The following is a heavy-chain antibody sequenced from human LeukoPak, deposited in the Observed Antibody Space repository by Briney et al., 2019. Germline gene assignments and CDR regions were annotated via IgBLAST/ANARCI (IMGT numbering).Heavy chain of an antibody. CDR3: ARDRQYYYDSSGQKRFDY. CDR1: GYTFTSHD. Sequence: ASVKVSCKASGYTFTSHDINWVRQATGQGLEWMGWMNPNSGYTGYEQKFQGRVTMTRDTSTSTAYMELSSLRSEDTAVYYCARDRQYYYDSSGQKRFDYWGQGTLVTVSS. CDR2: MNPNSGYT. V-gene: IGHV1-8*01. D-gene: IGHD3-22*01. J-gene: IGHJ4*02.